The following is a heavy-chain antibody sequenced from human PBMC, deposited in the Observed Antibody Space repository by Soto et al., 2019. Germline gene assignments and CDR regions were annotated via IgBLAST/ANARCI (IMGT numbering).Heavy chain of an antibody. CDR3: ARGDIAARPGYWFDP. CDR1: GGSISSSSYY. CDR2: IYYSGST. V-gene: IGHV4-39*07. Sequence: SETLSLTCTVSGGSISSSSYYWGWIRQPPGKGLEWIGSIYYSGSTNYNPSLKSRVTISVDTSKNQFSLKLSSVTAADTAVYYCARGDIAARPGYWFDPWGQGTLVTVSS. J-gene: IGHJ5*02. D-gene: IGHD6-6*01.